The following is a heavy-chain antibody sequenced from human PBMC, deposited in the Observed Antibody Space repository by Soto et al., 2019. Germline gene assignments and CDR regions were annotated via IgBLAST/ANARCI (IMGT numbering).Heavy chain of an antibody. CDR2: IIPIFGTA. D-gene: IGHD4-4*01. Sequence: SVKVSCKASGGTFSSYAISWVRQAPGQGLEWMGGIIPIFGTANYAQKFQGGVTITADESTSTAYMELSSLRSEDTAVYYCAIYLPTVTTDWFAPSGQGTLVTVSS. CDR1: GGTFSSYA. V-gene: IGHV1-69*13. CDR3: AIYLPTVTTDWFAP. J-gene: IGHJ5*02.